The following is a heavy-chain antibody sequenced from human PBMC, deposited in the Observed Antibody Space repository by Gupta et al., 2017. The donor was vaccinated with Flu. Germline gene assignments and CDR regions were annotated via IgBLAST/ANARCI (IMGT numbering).Heavy chain of an antibody. J-gene: IGHJ6*02. D-gene: IGHD6-6*01. CDR3: AKELEVVYSSSSLYYYYYGMDV. CDR2: FSGSGANT. V-gene: IGHV3-23*01. CDR1: GFTFANYA. Sequence: EVQLLESGGGLVQPGGSLRLSCAASGFTFANYAMSWVRQAPGKGLECVSGFSGSGANTYYADYVKGRFISSRDNSKTTLYLQMNSLRAEDTAVYYWAKELEVVYSSSSLYYYYYGMDVWGQGTTVTVSS.